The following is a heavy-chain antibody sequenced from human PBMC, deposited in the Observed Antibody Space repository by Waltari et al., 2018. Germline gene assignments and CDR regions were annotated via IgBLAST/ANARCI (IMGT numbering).Heavy chain of an antibody. CDR3: ARIAAAPTYYYGMDV. J-gene: IGHJ6*02. D-gene: IGHD6-13*01. CDR2: TIPIFCTA. CDR1: GGTFSSYA. V-gene: IGHV1-69*01. Sequence: QVQLVQSGAEVKKPGSSVKVSCKASGGTFSSYAISWVRQAPGQGLEWMGGTIPIFCTATYAQKFQGRVTITADESTSTAYMELSSLRSEDTAVYYCARIAAAPTYYYGMDVWGQGTTVTVSS.